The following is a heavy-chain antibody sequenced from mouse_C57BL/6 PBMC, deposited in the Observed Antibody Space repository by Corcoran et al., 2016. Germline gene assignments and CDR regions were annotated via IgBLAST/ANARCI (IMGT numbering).Heavy chain of an antibody. CDR2: IYWDDDK. CDR3: ARRTGTQYAMDY. CDR1: GFSLSPSGMG. V-gene: IGHV8-12*01. D-gene: IGHD4-1*01. J-gene: IGHJ4*01. Sequence: QVTLKESVPGILQSSQTLSLTCSFSGFSLSPSGMGVSWIRQPSGKGLEWLAHIYWDDDKRYNPSLKSRLTISKDTSRNQVFLKITSVDTADTATYHCARRTGTQYAMDYWGQGTSVTVSS.